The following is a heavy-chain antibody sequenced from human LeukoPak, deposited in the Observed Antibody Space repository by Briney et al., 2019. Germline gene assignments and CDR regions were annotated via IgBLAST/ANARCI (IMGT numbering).Heavy chain of an antibody. V-gene: IGHV4-39*01. J-gene: IGHJ4*02. Sequence: SETLSLTCTVSGGSISSSSYYWGWIRQPPGKGLEWIGSFYYSGSTYYNPSLKSRVTISVDTSKNQFSLKLSSVTAADTAVYYCASPRPDDYRLDWGQGTLVTVSS. CDR1: GGSISSSSYY. CDR3: ASPRPDDYRLD. CDR2: FYYSGST. D-gene: IGHD4-11*01.